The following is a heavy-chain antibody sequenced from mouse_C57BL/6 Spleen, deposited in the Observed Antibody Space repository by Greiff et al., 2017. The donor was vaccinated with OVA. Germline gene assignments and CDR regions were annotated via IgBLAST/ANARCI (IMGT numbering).Heavy chain of an antibody. V-gene: IGHV5-16*01. D-gene: IGHD1-1*01. CDR3: ARERYYGSSYWYFDV. Sequence: EVHLVESEGGLVQPGSSMKLSCTASGFTFSDYYMAWVRQVPEKGLEWVANINYDGSSTYYLDSLKSRFIISRDNAKNILYLQMSSLKSEDTATYYCARERYYGSSYWYFDVWGTGTTVTVSS. CDR2: INYDGSST. CDR1: GFTFSDYY. J-gene: IGHJ1*03.